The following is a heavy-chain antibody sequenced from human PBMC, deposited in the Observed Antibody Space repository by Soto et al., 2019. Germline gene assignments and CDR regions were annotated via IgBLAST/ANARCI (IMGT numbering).Heavy chain of an antibody. CDR2: IIPILGIA. Sequence: QVQLVQSGAEVKKPGSSVKVSCKASGGTFSSYTISWVRQAPGQGLAWMGRIIPILGIANYAQKFQGRVTITADKSTSTAYMELSSLRSEDTAVYYCAREGNYVLRYFDWLSHNWFDPWCQGTLVTVSS. V-gene: IGHV1-69*08. J-gene: IGHJ5*02. CDR3: AREGNYVLRYFDWLSHNWFDP. CDR1: GGTFSSYT. D-gene: IGHD3-9*01.